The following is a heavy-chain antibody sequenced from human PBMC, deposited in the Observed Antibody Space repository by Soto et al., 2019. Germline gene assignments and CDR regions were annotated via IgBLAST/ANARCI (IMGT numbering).Heavy chain of an antibody. V-gene: IGHV5-10-1*01. D-gene: IGHD2-2*01. Sequence: GESLKISCKASGYSFTNYRINWVRQMPGKGLEWMGRIDPTDSHPNYSPSFQGHVTVSVDRSISTAYLQWSSLKASDSAVYYCGRGGTTLPLDVWGQGTTVTVSS. CDR2: IDPTDSHP. CDR1: GYSFTNYR. J-gene: IGHJ6*02. CDR3: GRGGTTLPLDV.